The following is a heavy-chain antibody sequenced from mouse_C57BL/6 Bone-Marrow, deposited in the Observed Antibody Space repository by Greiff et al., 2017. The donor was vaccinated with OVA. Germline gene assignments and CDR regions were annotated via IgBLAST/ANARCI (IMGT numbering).Heavy chain of an antibody. D-gene: IGHD2-13*01. J-gene: IGHJ4*01. CDR2: IRLKSDNYAT. CDR3: TVYGAYYPYAEDY. V-gene: IGHV6-3*01. Sequence: EVKLVESGGGLVQPGGSMKLSCVASGFTFSNYWMNWVRQSPEKGLEWVAQIRLKSDNYATHYAESVKGRFTISRDDSKSSVYLQMNNLRAEDTGIYYCTVYGAYYPYAEDYWGQGTSVTASS. CDR1: GFTFSNYW.